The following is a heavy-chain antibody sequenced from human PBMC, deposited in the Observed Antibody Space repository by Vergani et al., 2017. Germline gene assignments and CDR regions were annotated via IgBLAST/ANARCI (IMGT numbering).Heavy chain of an antibody. CDR2: IKNTGDST. CDR3: GRGSDNYN. D-gene: IGHD5-24*01. CDR1: GFTFSSHA. J-gene: IGHJ4*02. V-gene: IGHV3-23*01. Sequence: EVQLLQSEGAVVQPGGSLRLSCVASGFTFSSHAMSWVRQGHGQGLEWVPSIKNTGDSTHYADSVKGRFTISRDNSKNTLYLEMNSLRDEDTAVYYCGRGSDNYNWGQGTLVTVSS.